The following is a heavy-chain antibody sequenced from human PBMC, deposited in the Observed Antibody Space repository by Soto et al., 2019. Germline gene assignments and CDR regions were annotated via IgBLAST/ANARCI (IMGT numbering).Heavy chain of an antibody. V-gene: IGHV3-48*01. Sequence: EVQLVEYGGDLVQPGGSLRLTSAAAGFTFSSYSVNRKHEDPGKGLEWVSYISSATTTIYYADSVKGRFTISRDNAKNSLYLQMNSLRADDTAVYYCARGLAAAGPKLDYWGQGTLVTVSS. CDR2: ISSATTTI. CDR1: GFTFSSYS. CDR3: ARGLAAAGPKLDY. J-gene: IGHJ4*02. D-gene: IGHD6-13*01.